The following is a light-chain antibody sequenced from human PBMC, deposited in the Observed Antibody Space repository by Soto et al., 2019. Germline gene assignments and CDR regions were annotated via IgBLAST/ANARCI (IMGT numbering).Light chain of an antibody. CDR2: GAS. CDR3: QQYNNWPPQT. Sequence: EIVMTQSPATLSVSPGDTATLSCRASQSLSTNLAWYQQKPGQAPRLLIYGASTRAPGIPARFSGSGSGTEFTLTITSLQSEDFAVYYRQQYNNWPPQTFGQGTKVDLK. J-gene: IGKJ1*01. V-gene: IGKV3-15*01. CDR1: QSLSTN.